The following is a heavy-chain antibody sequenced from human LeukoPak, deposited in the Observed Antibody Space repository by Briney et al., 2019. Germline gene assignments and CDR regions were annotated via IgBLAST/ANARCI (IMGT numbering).Heavy chain of an antibody. CDR1: GGTFSSYA. J-gene: IGHJ3*02. CDR2: IIPIFGTA. V-gene: IGHV1-69*05. D-gene: IGHD2-21*01. Sequence: ASVKVSCKASGGTFSSYAISWVRQAPGQGLEWMGGIIPIFGTANYAQKLQGRVTMTTDTSMSTAYMELRSLRSDDTAVYYCARDARDSAHDAFDIWGQGTMVTVSS. CDR3: ARDARDSAHDAFDI.